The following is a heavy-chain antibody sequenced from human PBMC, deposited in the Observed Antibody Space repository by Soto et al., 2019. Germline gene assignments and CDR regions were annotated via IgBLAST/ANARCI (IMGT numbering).Heavy chain of an antibody. CDR2: ISAYNGDK. Sequence: ASVKVSCKASGYTFTNYGVTWVRQAPGQGLEWMGWISAYNGDKKYAQKLQGRVTMTTDTSTSTAYMELRSLTSDDTAVYFCARDQRGRDLHGEYYWGQ. J-gene: IGHJ4*01. V-gene: IGHV1-18*01. CDR1: GYTFTNYG. D-gene: IGHD3-10*01. CDR3: ARDQRGRDLHGEYY.